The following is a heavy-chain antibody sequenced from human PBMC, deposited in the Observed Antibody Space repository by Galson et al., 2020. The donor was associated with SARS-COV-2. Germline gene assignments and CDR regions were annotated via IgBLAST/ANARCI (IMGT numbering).Heavy chain of an antibody. CDR1: GGSISSGGYY. CDR3: AIALVRITSFGVVIINYFDY. V-gene: IGHV4-31*03. CDR2: IYYSGST. D-gene: IGHD3-3*01. J-gene: IGHJ4*02. Sequence: SETLSLTCTVSGGSISSGGYYWSWIRQHPGKGLEWIWYIYYSGSTYYNPSLKSRVTISVDTSKNQFSLKLSSVTAADTAVYYCAIALVRITSFGVVIINYFDYWGQGTLVTVSS.